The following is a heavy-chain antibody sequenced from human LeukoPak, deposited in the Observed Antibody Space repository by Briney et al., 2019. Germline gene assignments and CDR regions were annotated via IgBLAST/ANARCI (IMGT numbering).Heavy chain of an antibody. CDR1: GFIVSSNY. J-gene: IGHJ5*02. V-gene: IGHV4-39*07. CDR2: IYYSGTT. CDR3: AKGAGGFSYYNWFDP. Sequence: KPGGSLRLSCAASGFIVSSNYMSWVRQAPGKGLEWIGSIYYSGTTHYSPSLESRVTISVDTSKNQFSLKLASVTAADTAIYYCAKGAGGFSYYNWFDPWGQGTLVTVSS. D-gene: IGHD5-18*01.